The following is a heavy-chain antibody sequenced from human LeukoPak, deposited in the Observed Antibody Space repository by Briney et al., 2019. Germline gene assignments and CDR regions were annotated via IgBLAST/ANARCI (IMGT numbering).Heavy chain of an antibody. CDR1: GYTFASYY. J-gene: IGHJ4*02. V-gene: IGHV1-46*01. CDR2: INPSGGSI. D-gene: IGHD3-16*02. CDR3: ARDGWSFYDYVWGSYRPDY. Sequence: ASVKVSCKASGYTFASYYMHWVRQAPGQGLEWMGIINPSGGSISYAQKFQGRVTMTRDMSTSTVYMELSSLRSEDTAVYYCARDGWSFYDYVWGSYRPDYWGQGTLVTVSS.